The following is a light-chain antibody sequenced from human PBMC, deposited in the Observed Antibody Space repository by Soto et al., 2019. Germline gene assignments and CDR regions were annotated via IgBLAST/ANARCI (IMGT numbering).Light chain of an antibody. J-gene: IGKJ2*02. CDR1: QNIDSY. CDR3: QQSHSTPRT. CDR2: AAS. Sequence: DIQMTQFPSSLSASVGSRVAISCRASQNIDSYLNWFQQKPGKAPKLLMYAASNLLSGVPSRFSGSGSGTEFTLTITSLQPEDFATYYCQQSHSTPRTCGQGTKLDI. V-gene: IGKV1-39*01.